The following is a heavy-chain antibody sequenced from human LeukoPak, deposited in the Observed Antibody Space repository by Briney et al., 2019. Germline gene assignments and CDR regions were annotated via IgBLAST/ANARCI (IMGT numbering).Heavy chain of an antibody. J-gene: IGHJ4*02. V-gene: IGHV3-30-3*01. D-gene: IGHD4-17*01. Sequence: GASVKVSCKASGGTFSSYAMHWVRQAPGKGLEWVAVISYDGSNKYYADSVKGRFTISRDNSKNTLYLQMNSLRAEDTAVYYCARESGDYGDYPLWGQGTLVTVSS. CDR2: ISYDGSNK. CDR3: ARESGDYGDYPL. CDR1: GGTFSSYA.